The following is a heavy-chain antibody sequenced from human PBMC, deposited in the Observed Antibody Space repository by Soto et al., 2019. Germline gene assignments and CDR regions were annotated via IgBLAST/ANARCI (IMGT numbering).Heavy chain of an antibody. D-gene: IGHD5-12*01. V-gene: IGHV4-34*01. Sequence: TLSLTCAVYVGSFSGYSWSWIRQPPGKGLEWIGEINHSGSTNYNPSLKSRVTISVDTSKNQFSLKLSSVTAADTAVYYCARPYSGYDAGPGTDVWGQGTAVTVSS. J-gene: IGHJ6*02. CDR1: VGSFSGYS. CDR2: INHSGST. CDR3: ARPYSGYDAGPGTDV.